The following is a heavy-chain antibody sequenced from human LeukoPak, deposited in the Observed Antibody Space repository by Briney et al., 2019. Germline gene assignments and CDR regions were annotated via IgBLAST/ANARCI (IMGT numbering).Heavy chain of an antibody. D-gene: IGHD6-13*01. J-gene: IGHJ4*02. V-gene: IGHV1-18*01. CDR3: AREGQQLVETGVTLDY. CDR2: ISAYNGNT. CDR1: GYTFTSYG. Sequence: ASVKVSCKASGYTFTSYGISWVRQAPGQGLEWMGWISAYNGNTNYAQKLQGRVTMTTDTSTSTAYMELSSLRSEDTAVYYCAREGQQLVETGVTLDYWGQGTLVTVSS.